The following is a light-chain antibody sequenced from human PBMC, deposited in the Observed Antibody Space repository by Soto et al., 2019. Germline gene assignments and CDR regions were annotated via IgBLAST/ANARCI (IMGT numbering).Light chain of an antibody. J-gene: IGKJ5*01. CDR2: AAS. Sequence: VIWMTQSPSLLSASTGDRVTISCRISQGISSYLAWYQQKPGKAPELLIYAASTLQSGVPSRFSGSGSGTDFTLTISCLQSEDFATYYCQQYYSFPITFGQGTRLEIK. V-gene: IGKV1D-8*03. CDR3: QQYYSFPIT. CDR1: QGISSY.